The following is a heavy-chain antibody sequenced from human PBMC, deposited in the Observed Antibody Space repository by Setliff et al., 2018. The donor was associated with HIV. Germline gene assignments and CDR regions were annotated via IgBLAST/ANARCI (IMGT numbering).Heavy chain of an antibody. Sequence: PSETLSLTCTVSRGSIKYYFWSWIRQPPGKGLECIGHISYSGTTNYNPSLESRVSISVDTSKNQFSLKLKSVTAADTAVHYCARDSDGSSYYRFAHWSQGTLVTVSS. J-gene: IGHJ4*02. CDR3: ARDSDGSSYYRFAH. D-gene: IGHD3-22*01. CDR1: RGSIKYYF. CDR2: ISYSGTT. V-gene: IGHV4-59*01.